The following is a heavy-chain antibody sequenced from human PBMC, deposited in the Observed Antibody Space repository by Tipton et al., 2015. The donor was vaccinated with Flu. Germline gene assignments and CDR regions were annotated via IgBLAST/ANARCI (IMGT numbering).Heavy chain of an antibody. J-gene: IGHJ3*02. V-gene: IGHV4-59*11. CDR2: IYNDGST. CDR3: AREGLLRAFDI. D-gene: IGHD2-15*01. CDR1: GGSISSHY. Sequence: TLSLTCTVSGGSISSHYWNWIRQPPGQGLQWIGFIYNDGSTTYNPSLKGRVTMSVDTSNDQFSLNLSSVTAADTAVYYCAREGLLRAFDIWGQGTLVNVSS.